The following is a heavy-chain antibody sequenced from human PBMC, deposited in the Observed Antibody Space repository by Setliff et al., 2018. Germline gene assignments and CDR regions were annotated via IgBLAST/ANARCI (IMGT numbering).Heavy chain of an antibody. CDR3: ARHGDASFYYDILTGYSPPYYFDY. Sequence: ASVKVSCKTSGYSFTNYGINWVRQAPGQGLEWMGWNSVYAREFQGRVTMTIDTPTSTAYMELRSLRSGDTAVYYCARHGDASFYYDILTGYSPPYYFDYWGQGTLVTVSS. D-gene: IGHD3-9*01. J-gene: IGHJ4*02. CDR2: NSV. V-gene: IGHV1-18*01. CDR1: GYSFTNYG.